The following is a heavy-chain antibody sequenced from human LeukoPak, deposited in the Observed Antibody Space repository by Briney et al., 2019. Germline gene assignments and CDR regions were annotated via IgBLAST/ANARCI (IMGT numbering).Heavy chain of an antibody. CDR3: AREDGSGSYYDY. V-gene: IGHV1-2*04. Sequence: ASVKVSCKASGCTFTGYYTHWVRQAPGQGLEWMGWINPNSGGTNYAQKFQGWVTMTRDTSISTAYMELSRLRSDDTAVYYCAREDGSGSYYDYWGQGTLVTVSS. D-gene: IGHD3-10*01. J-gene: IGHJ4*02. CDR1: GCTFTGYY. CDR2: INPNSGGT.